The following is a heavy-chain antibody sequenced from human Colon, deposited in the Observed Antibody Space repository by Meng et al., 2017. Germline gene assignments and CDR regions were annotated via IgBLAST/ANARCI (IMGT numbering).Heavy chain of an antibody. V-gene: IGHV3-30*04. CDR2: ISYDGSNK. Sequence: GGSLRLSCAASGFTFSSYAMHWVRQAPGKGLEWVAVISYDGSNKYYADSVKGRFTISRDNSKNTLYLQMNILRAEDTAVYYCASERTPLAAAGTELDYWGQGTLVTVSS. D-gene: IGHD6-13*01. CDR1: GFTFSSYA. J-gene: IGHJ4*02. CDR3: ASERTPLAAAGTELDY.